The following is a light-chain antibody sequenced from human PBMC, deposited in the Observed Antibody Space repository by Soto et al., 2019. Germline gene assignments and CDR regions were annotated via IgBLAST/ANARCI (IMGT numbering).Light chain of an antibody. CDR1: QSISSY. J-gene: IGKJ1*01. CDR3: QQSYSLWT. V-gene: IGKV1-39*01. CDR2: AAS. Sequence: DIQMTQSPSSLSASVGNRVTITCRASQSISSYLNWYQQKPGKAPKLRIYAASSLQSGVPSRFSGSGSGTDFTLTISSLQPEDFATYYCQQSYSLWTFGQGTKVAI.